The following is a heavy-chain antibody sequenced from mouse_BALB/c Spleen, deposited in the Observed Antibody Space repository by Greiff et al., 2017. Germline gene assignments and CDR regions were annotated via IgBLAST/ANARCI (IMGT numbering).Heavy chain of an antibody. J-gene: IGHJ4*01. Sequence: EVKVVESGGGLVQPGGSRKLSCAASGFTFSSFGMHWVRQAPEKGLEWVAYISSGSSTIYYADTVKGRFTISRDNPKNTLFLQMTSLRSEDTAMYYCARLKSYGSHYYAMDYWGQGTSVTVSS. D-gene: IGHD1-1*01. CDR2: ISSGSSTI. CDR3: ARLKSYGSHYYAMDY. V-gene: IGHV5-17*02. CDR1: GFTFSSFG.